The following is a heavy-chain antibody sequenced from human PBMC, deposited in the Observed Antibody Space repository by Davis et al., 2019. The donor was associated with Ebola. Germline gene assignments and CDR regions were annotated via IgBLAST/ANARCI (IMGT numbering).Heavy chain of an antibody. V-gene: IGHV3-21*04. Sequence: GESLKISCAASGFTFSSYSMHWVRQAPGKGLEWVSSISSSSSYIYYADSVKGRFTISRDNAKNSLYLQMNSLRAEDTAVYYCAREGGGDYGLDYWGQGTLVTVSS. CDR2: ISSSSSYI. J-gene: IGHJ4*02. D-gene: IGHD2-21*02. CDR1: GFTFSSYS. CDR3: AREGGGDYGLDY.